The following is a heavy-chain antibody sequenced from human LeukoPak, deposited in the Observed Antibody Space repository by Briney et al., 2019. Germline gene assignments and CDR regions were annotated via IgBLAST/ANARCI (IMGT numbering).Heavy chain of an antibody. V-gene: IGHV3-66*01. D-gene: IGHD3-22*01. Sequence: GGSLRLSCAASEFTVSTNHMSWVRQAPGKGLEWVSVIYSGGSTYCADSVKGRFTISRDNSKNTLYLQMNSLRAEDTAVYCARGPYDSSGYRFDYWGQGTLVTVSS. J-gene: IGHJ4*02. CDR1: EFTVSTNH. CDR3: ARGPYDSSGYRFDY. CDR2: IYSGGST.